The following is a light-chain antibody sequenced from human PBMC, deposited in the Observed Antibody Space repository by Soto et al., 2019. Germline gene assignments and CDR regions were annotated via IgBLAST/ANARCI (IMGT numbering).Light chain of an antibody. Sequence: EIVLTQSPGTLFLSPGERATLSCRASQSVSDSYLAWYQQKPGQAPRLLIYASSRATSIPDRFSGSGSGKDFTLTISRVEPEDFAVYYCQHYGTSALFGPGTKVDIK. CDR1: QSVSDSY. CDR2: AS. V-gene: IGKV3-20*01. CDR3: QHYGTSAL. J-gene: IGKJ3*01.